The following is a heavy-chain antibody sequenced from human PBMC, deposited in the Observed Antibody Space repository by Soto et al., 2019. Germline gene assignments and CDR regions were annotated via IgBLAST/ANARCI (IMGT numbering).Heavy chain of an antibody. D-gene: IGHD3-10*01. J-gene: IGHJ4*02. Sequence: QVQLVQSGAEVKKPGASVKVSCKASGYTFSRYGITWVRQAPGQGLEWMGWISGYSGNTNYAQNLRGRVTMTTETSTSTAYMELRSLRSDDTAVYYCARGGVLLGVGEPLDYWGQGTMVTVSS. CDR3: ARGGVLLGVGEPLDY. V-gene: IGHV1-18*01. CDR1: GYTFSRYG. CDR2: ISGYSGNT.